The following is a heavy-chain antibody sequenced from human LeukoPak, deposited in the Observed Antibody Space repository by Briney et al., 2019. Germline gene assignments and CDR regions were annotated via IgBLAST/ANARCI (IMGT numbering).Heavy chain of an antibody. V-gene: IGHV1-2*02. CDR3: ARTWFGELLVVDY. CDR1: GYTFTGYY. CDR2: INPNSGGT. J-gene: IGHJ4*02. Sequence: ASVKVSCKASGYTFTGYYMHWVRQAPGLGLEWMGWINPNSGGTNYAQKFQGRVTMTRDTSISTAYMELSRLRSDDTAVYYCARTWFGELLVVDYWGQGTLVTVSS. D-gene: IGHD3-10*01.